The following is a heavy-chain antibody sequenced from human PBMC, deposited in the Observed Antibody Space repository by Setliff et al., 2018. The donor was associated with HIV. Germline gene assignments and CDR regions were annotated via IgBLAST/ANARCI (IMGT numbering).Heavy chain of an antibody. D-gene: IGHD3-3*01. CDR3: ARGRDYTGSWFRPFYLDF. J-gene: IGHJ4*01. Sequence: PSETLSLTCTVSGGSISSGSYYWSWIRQPAGKGLEWIGSIYSRGSTFYNPSLKSRVAISVDTSKNQFSLKLSSVTAADTAVYYCARGRDYTGSWFRPFYLDFWGHGNLVTVSS. V-gene: IGHV4-39*07. CDR1: GGSISSGSYY. CDR2: IYSRGST.